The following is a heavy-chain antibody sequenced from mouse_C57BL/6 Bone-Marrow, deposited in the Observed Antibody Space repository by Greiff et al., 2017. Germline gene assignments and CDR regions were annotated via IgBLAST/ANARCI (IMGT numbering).Heavy chain of an antibody. J-gene: IGHJ3*01. CDR3: ASRWLLRGD. CDR1: GFTFSSYA. Sequence: EVKLMESGGGLVKPGGSLKLSCAASGFTFSSYAMSWVRQTPEKRLEWVATISDGGSYTYSPDNVKGRFTISRDNAKNNLYLQMSHLKSEDTAMYYCASRWLLRGDWSQGTLVTVSA. D-gene: IGHD2-3*01. V-gene: IGHV5-4*03. CDR2: ISDGGSYT.